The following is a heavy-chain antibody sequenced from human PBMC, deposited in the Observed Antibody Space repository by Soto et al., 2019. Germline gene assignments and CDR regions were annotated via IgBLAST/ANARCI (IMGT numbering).Heavy chain of an antibody. CDR1: GFLVTSNY. J-gene: IGHJ4*02. CDR2: IYTVGTT. Sequence: EVRLVETGGGLIQPGGSLRLSCAASGFLVTSNYMSWVRQAPGKGLGWVSVIYTVGTTYYADSVKGRFTISRDNSKNSLYLQMNSLRAEDTAVYYCARGPGAMGYYFDYWGQGTLVTVSS. CDR3: ARGPGAMGYYFDY. V-gene: IGHV3-53*02. D-gene: IGHD5-18*01.